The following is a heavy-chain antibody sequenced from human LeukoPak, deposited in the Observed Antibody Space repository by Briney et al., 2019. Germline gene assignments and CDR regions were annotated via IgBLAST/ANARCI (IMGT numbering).Heavy chain of an antibody. CDR3: ARISSGPFDY. D-gene: IGHD6-19*01. J-gene: IGHJ4*02. CDR1: GYTFTSYG. CDR2: INPSGGST. Sequence: GASVKVSCKASGYTFTSYGISWVRQAPGQGLEWMGIINPSGGSTSYAQKFQGRVTMTRDTSTSTVYMELSSLRSEDTAVYYCARISSGPFDYWGQGTLVTVSS. V-gene: IGHV1-46*01.